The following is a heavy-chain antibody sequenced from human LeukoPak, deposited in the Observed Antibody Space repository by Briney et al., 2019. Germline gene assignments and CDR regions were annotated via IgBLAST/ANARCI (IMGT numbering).Heavy chain of an antibody. CDR1: GGSLSGYY. CDR2: INHSGST. CDR3: ARGGATMVRGVHGY. J-gene: IGHJ4*02. Sequence: PSETLSLTCAVYGGSLSGYYWNWIRQPPGKGLEWIGEINHSGSTNYNPSLKSRVTISVDTSKNQFSLKLSSVTAADTAVYYCARGGATMVRGVHGYWGQGTLVTASS. D-gene: IGHD3-10*01. V-gene: IGHV4-34*01.